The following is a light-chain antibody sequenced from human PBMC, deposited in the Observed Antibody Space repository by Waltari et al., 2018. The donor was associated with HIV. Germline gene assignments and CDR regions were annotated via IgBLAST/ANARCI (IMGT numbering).Light chain of an antibody. CDR2: KDI. CDR1: GLAKRY. J-gene: IGLJ3*02. CDR3: FSAADNNLGV. V-gene: IGLV3-27*01. Sequence: SYELTQPSSVSVSPGQTARITCSGDGLAKRYVRWFQQKPGQAPVLVIYKDIERPSGIPERFSGSSVGTTVTLTISGAQVEDEADYYCFSAADNNLGVFGGGTKVTVL.